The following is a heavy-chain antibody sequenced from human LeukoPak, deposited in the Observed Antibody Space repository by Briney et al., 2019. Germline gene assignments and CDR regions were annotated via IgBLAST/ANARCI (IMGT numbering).Heavy chain of an antibody. Sequence: GGSLRLSCAASGFTFSSYGMHWVRQAPGKGLEWVTLISYDGSNKYYADSVKGRFTISRDNSKNTLYLQMNSLRAGDTAVYYCVRTTADSSGWSALFDYWGQGTLVTVSS. V-gene: IGHV3-30*03. CDR1: GFTFSSYG. J-gene: IGHJ4*02. CDR3: VRTTADSSGWSALFDY. CDR2: ISYDGSNK. D-gene: IGHD6-19*01.